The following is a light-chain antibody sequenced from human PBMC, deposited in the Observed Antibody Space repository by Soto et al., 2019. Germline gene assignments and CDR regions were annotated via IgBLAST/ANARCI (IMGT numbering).Light chain of an antibody. CDR1: QNIRNY. Sequence: DILMTQSPSSLSASVGDRVAITCRASQNIRNYLNRYQQKPGKAHRVLIYGAASLQSGVPSRFSGSGSGTNFSLTINSLQPEDYAIYNCKQIYNIQALTFGGGTKVEIK. CDR2: GAA. V-gene: IGKV1-39*01. CDR3: KQIYNIQALT. J-gene: IGKJ4*01.